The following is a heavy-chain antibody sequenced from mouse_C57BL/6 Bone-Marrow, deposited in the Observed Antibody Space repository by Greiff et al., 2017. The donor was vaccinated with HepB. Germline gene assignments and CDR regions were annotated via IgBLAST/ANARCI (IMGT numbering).Heavy chain of an antibody. CDR2: ISNLAYSI. CDR1: GFTFSDYG. Sequence: EVQVVESGGGLVQPGGSLKLSCAASGFTFSDYGMAWVRQAPRKGPEWVAFISNLAYSIYYADTVTGRFTISRENAKNTLYLEMSSLRSEDTAIYYFARVPLFTTEFAYWGQGTLVTVSA. V-gene: IGHV5-15*01. CDR3: ARVPLFTTEFAY. J-gene: IGHJ3*01. D-gene: IGHD2-12*01.